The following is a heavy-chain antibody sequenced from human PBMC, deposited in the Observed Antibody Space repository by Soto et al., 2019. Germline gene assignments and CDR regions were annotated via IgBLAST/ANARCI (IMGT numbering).Heavy chain of an antibody. Sequence: EVQLVESGGGLIQPGGSLRLSCAASGFTVSSNHMSWVRQAPGKGLEWVSVIYSGGSTYYADSVKGRFTISRDNSKNTLYLQMNSLRAEDTAVYYCARARIAKNWFDPWGQGTLVTVFS. D-gene: IGHD6-13*01. CDR1: GFTVSSNH. CDR3: ARARIAKNWFDP. V-gene: IGHV3-53*01. CDR2: IYSGGST. J-gene: IGHJ5*02.